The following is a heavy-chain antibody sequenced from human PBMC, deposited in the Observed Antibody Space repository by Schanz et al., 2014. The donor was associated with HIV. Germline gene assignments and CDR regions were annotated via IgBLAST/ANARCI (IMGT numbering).Heavy chain of an antibody. V-gene: IGHV3-23*04. CDR2: ISESGGRT. CDR3: ARDRLHPGNGMDV. D-gene: IGHD4-4*01. CDR1: GFNFNNYA. J-gene: IGHJ6*02. Sequence: VQLVESGGGVVQPGGSLRLSCAASGFNFNNYAMTWVRQAPGKGLEWVSSISESGGRTYYADSVKGRFTISRDNSKKTVFLQMNNLRAEDTAVYYCARDRLHPGNGMDVWGQGTTVTVSS.